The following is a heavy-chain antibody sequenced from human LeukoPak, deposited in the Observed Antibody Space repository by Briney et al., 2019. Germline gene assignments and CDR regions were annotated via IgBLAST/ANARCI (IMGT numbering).Heavy chain of an antibody. D-gene: IGHD5-12*01. CDR1: GFTFDDYA. Sequence: PGGSLRLSCAASGFTFDDYAMHWVRQAPGKGLEWVCLISGDGGDTFYADSVKGRFTITRDNSKKSLYLQMNSLRTEDTAFYYCAKARGYSEFWGQGTLVSVSS. J-gene: IGHJ4*02. CDR3: AKARGYSEF. CDR2: ISGDGGDT. V-gene: IGHV3-43*02.